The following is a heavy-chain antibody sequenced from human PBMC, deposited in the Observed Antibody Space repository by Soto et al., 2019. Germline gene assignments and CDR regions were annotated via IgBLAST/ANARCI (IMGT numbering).Heavy chain of an antibody. CDR3: ARESYCSSTSCYGLWGMDV. CDR2: ISAYNGNT. CDR1: GYTFTSYG. Sequence: QVQLVQSGAEVKKPGASVKVSCKASGYTFTSYGIIWVRQAPGQGLEWMGWISAYNGNTNYAQKLQGRVTMTTDTSTSTAYMELRSLRSDDTAVYYCARESYCSSTSCYGLWGMDVRGQGTTVTVSS. D-gene: IGHD2-2*01. J-gene: IGHJ6*02. V-gene: IGHV1-18*01.